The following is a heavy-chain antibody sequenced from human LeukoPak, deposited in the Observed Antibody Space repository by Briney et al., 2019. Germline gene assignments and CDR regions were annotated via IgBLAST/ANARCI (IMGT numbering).Heavy chain of an antibody. J-gene: IGHJ3*02. CDR2: INPNSGGS. CDR3: ARQRTPNYYDNRPDAFDI. V-gene: IGHV1-2*02. Sequence: ASVKVSCKASGYTFPANYMHWVRQAPGQGLEWMGWINPNSGGSNCAQKFQGRVTMTRETSISTAYMELSRLRSDDTAVYYCARQRTPNYYDNRPDAFDIWGQGKMVTVSS. D-gene: IGHD3-22*01. CDR1: GYTFPANY.